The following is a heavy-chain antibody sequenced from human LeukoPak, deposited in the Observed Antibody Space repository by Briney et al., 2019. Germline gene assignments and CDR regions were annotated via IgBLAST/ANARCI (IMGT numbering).Heavy chain of an antibody. CDR2: INYSGRT. CDR1: GGSISSHY. J-gene: IGHJ4*02. Sequence: SETLSLTCTVSGGSISSHYWSWFRQPPGKGLEWICYINYSGRTNYNPSPTGRVTVSVDTSTNQFSLRLTSVTAADTAVYYCARHGFDTGNYQAHFDCWGQGTLVTVSS. D-gene: IGHD3-9*01. CDR3: ARHGFDTGNYQAHFDC. V-gene: IGHV4-59*08.